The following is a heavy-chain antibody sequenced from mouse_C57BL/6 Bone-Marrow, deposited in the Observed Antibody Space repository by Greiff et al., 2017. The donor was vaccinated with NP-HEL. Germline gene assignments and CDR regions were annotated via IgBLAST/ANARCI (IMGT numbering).Heavy chain of an antibody. V-gene: IGHV3-6*01. J-gene: IGHJ3*01. CDR3: ARDRPLAY. CDR1: GYSITSGYY. CDR2: ISYDGSN. Sequence: EVKLVESGPGLVKPSQSLSLTCSVTGYSITSGYYWNWIRQFPGNKLEWMGYISYDGSNNYNPSLKNRISITRDTSKNQFFLKLNSVTTEDTATYYCARDRPLAYWGQGTLVTVSA.